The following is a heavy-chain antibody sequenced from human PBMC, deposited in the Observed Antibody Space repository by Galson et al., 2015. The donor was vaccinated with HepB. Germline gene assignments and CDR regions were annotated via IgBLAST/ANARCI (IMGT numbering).Heavy chain of an antibody. CDR1: GFTFNHYG. V-gene: IGHV3-21*01. Sequence: SLRLSCAASGFTFNHYGMNWVRQAPGKGLEWVSSITGSSSFLQYADSVKGRFTISRDNANNSLFLQMNSLRAEDSAVYYCARDLKAGGYNHGTNWFGPWGQGTLVTVSS. CDR2: ITGSSSFL. CDR3: ARDLKAGGYNHGTNWFGP. D-gene: IGHD5-18*01. J-gene: IGHJ5*02.